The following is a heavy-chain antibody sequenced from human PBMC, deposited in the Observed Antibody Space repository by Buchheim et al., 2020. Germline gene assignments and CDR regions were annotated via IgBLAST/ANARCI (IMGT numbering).Heavy chain of an antibody. V-gene: IGHV3-30*18. CDR1: GFTFSSYG. J-gene: IGHJ3*02. Sequence: QVQLVESGGGVVQPGRSLRLSCAASGFTFSSYGMHWVRQAPGKGLEWVAVISYDGSNKYYADSVKGRFTISRDNSKNTLYLQMNSLRAEDTAVYYCAKGFWNENDAFDIWGQGT. D-gene: IGHD1-1*01. CDR3: AKGFWNENDAFDI. CDR2: ISYDGSNK.